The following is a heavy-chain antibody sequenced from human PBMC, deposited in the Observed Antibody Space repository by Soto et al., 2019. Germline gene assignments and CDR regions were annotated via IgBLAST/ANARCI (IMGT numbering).Heavy chain of an antibody. CDR3: ARGLYYYGSESETWFDP. Sequence: ASVKGSCKASGYTFPSYVMHWVRQAPEQGLEWMGWINAGNGNTKYSQNFQGRVTITRDTSASTAYMELSSLRSEDTAVYYCARGLYYYGSESETWFDPWGQGTLVNVSS. CDR2: INAGNGNT. V-gene: IGHV1-3*01. J-gene: IGHJ5*02. CDR1: GYTFPSYV. D-gene: IGHD3-10*01.